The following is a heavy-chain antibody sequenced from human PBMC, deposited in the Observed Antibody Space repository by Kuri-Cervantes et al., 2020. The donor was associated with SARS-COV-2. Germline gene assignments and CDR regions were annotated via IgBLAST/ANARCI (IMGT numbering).Heavy chain of an antibody. CDR2: INHSGST. Sequence: SETLSLTCTVAGGSISSGGYYWSWIRQPPGKGLEWIGEINHSGSTNYNPSLKSRVTISVDTSKNQFSLKLSSVTAADTAVYYCARGSEAGYYYFDYWGQGTLVTVSS. J-gene: IGHJ4*02. CDR1: GGSISSGGYY. V-gene: IGHV4-39*07. CDR3: ARGSEAGYYYFDY. D-gene: IGHD3-9*01.